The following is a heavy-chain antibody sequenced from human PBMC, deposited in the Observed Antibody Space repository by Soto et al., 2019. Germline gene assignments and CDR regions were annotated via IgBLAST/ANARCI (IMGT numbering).Heavy chain of an antibody. Sequence: PGGSLRLSCAASGFTFSSYAMHWVRQAPGKGLEWVAVISYDGSNKYYADSVKGRFTISRDNSKNTLYLQMNSLRAEDTAVYYCAGGRIVGARDYYYYYGMDVWGQGTTVTVSS. V-gene: IGHV3-30-3*01. CDR1: GFTFSSYA. D-gene: IGHD1-26*01. CDR2: ISYDGSNK. CDR3: AGGRIVGARDYYYYYGMDV. J-gene: IGHJ6*02.